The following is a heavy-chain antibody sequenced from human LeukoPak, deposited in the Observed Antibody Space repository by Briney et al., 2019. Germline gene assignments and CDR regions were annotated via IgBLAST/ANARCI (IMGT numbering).Heavy chain of an antibody. D-gene: IGHD5-18*01. CDR1: GITFSNYW. CDR2: INSDGSST. V-gene: IGHV3-74*03. CDR3: ARDPHGYWWFDP. Sequence: PGGSLRLSCVASGITFSNYWMHWVRQAPGKGLVWVSRINSDGSSTTYADSVKGRFTISRDNAKNTLYLQMNSLRAEDTAVYYCARDPHGYWWFDPWGQGTLVTVSS. J-gene: IGHJ5*02.